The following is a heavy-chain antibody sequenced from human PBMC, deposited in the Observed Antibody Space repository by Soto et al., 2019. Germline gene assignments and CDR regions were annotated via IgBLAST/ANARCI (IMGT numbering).Heavy chain of an antibody. Sequence: PSETLSLTCTVSGNSISTYYWGWIRQPPGRGLEWIGYIYYSGSTNYNPSLKSRATLSVDTSKNQFSLKLRSVTAADTAVYYCARGGTLGGADVWGQGTTVTVSS. CDR2: IYYSGST. D-gene: IGHD3-16*01. J-gene: IGHJ6*02. CDR3: ARGGTLGGADV. V-gene: IGHV4-59*01. CDR1: GNSISTYY.